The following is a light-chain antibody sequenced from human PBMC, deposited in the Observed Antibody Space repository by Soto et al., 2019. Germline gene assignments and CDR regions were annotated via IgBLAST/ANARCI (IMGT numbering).Light chain of an antibody. CDR2: DVS. CDR3: SSYTSSSTLYV. J-gene: IGLJ1*01. V-gene: IGLV2-14*01. Sequence: QSALTQPASLSGSPGQSITISCTGTSVDVGGYNYVSWYQQHPGKAPKLMIYDVSNRPSGVSNRFSGSKSGNTASLTISGLQAEDEADYYCSSYTSSSTLYVFGTGTKLTVL. CDR1: SVDVGGYNY.